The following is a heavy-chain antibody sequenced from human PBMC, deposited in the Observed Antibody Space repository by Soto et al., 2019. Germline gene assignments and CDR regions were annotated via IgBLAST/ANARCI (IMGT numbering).Heavy chain of an antibody. Sequence: SVKVSCKASGGTFSSYAISWVRQAPGQGLEWMGGIIPIFGTANYAQKFQGRVTITADESTSTAYMELSSLRSEDTAVYYCAREDGYSSHVGPWGQGTLVTVSS. CDR1: GGTFSSYA. J-gene: IGHJ5*02. V-gene: IGHV1-69*13. CDR2: IIPIFGTA. D-gene: IGHD6-13*01. CDR3: AREDGYSSHVGP.